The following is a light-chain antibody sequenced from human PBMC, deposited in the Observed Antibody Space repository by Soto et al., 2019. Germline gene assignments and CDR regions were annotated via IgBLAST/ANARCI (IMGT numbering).Light chain of an antibody. V-gene: IGKV3-11*01. CDR1: QSVGSY. CDR3: QQCNYWPRT. J-gene: IGKJ1*01. CDR2: DAS. Sequence: EVVLTQSPATLSLSPGERATLSCRASQSVGSYLAWYQQKPAQAPRLLIYDASNRATGIPVRFSGSGSGTDFTLTISSLEPEDFAVYYCQQCNYWPRTFGQGTKVEIK.